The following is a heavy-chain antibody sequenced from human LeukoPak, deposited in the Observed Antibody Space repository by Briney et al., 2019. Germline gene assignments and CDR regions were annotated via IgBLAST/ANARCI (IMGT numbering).Heavy chain of an antibody. CDR3: VSAYCGGDCYHSLLTN. Sequence: SETLSLTCAVSGVSMGSGGYSWSWVRQPPGKGLEWIGYIYHSGSSYYNPSLKSRVTIPLDRSKNQFSLRLTSLTAADTAVYYCVSAYCGGDCYHSLLTNWGQGILVTVSS. CDR2: IYHSGSS. J-gene: IGHJ4*02. V-gene: IGHV4-30-2*01. CDR1: GVSMGSGGYS. D-gene: IGHD2-21*02.